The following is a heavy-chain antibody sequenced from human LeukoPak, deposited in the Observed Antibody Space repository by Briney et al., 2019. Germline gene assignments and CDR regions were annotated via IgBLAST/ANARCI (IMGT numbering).Heavy chain of an antibody. Sequence: ASVKVSCKASGYTFTSYYMHWVRQAPGQGLEWMGIINPSGGSTSYAQKFQGRVTMTRDMSTSTVYMELSSLRSEDTAVYYCARDQPKTCGGDCYPFDYGGQGTLVTVSS. V-gene: IGHV1-46*01. CDR1: GYTFTSYY. CDR3: ARDQPKTCGGDCYPFDY. D-gene: IGHD2-21*02. J-gene: IGHJ4*02. CDR2: INPSGGST.